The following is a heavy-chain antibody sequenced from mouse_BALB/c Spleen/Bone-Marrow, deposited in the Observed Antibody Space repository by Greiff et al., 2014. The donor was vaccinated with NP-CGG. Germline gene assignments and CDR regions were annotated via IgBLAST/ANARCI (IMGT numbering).Heavy chain of an antibody. J-gene: IGHJ3*01. CDR3: ERGAELCSYLGLVY. Sequence: EVQLQESGPELVKPGASVKISCKASGYTFTDYNMHWVKQSHGKSLEWIGYIYPYNGGTVYKQKFKSKATLTVDNSSSTANMEPRSLPSEASAVFSWERGAELCSYLGLVYGGQGTLVFVSA. D-gene: IGHD3-1*01. CDR2: IYPYNGGT. CDR1: GYTFTDYN. V-gene: IGHV1S29*02.